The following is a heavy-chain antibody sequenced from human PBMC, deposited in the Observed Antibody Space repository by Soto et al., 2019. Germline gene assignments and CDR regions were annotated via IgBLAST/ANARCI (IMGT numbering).Heavy chain of an antibody. Sequence: EVQLVESGGGLVKPGGSLRLSCAASGFTISEVWVNWVRQAPGMGLEWVGRIKSIPDGGTTDFAAPVKARFAISRDDSKNMVYLQINSLNPEDTAVYYCSTDSLFISVFVRHDYWGHGTLVIVSS. D-gene: IGHD3-9*01. J-gene: IGHJ4*01. CDR1: GFTISEVW. CDR2: IKSIPDGGTT. V-gene: IGHV3-15*07. CDR3: STDSLFISVFVRHDY.